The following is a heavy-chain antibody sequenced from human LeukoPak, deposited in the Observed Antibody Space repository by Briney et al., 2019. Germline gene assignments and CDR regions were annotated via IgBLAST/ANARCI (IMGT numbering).Heavy chain of an antibody. Sequence: GGSLRLSCAASGFTSSSYAMHWVRQAPGKGLEWVAVISYDGSNKYYADSVKGRFTISRDNSKNTLYLQMNSLRAEDTAVYYCARDPYYYDSSGYPDYWGQGTLVTVSS. J-gene: IGHJ4*02. D-gene: IGHD3-22*01. V-gene: IGHV3-30-3*01. CDR2: ISYDGSNK. CDR1: GFTSSSYA. CDR3: ARDPYYYDSSGYPDY.